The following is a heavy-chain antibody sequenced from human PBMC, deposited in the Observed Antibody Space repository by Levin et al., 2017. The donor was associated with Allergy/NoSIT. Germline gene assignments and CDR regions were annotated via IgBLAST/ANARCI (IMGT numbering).Heavy chain of an antibody. CDR2: IYPGDSDT. V-gene: IGHV5-51*01. D-gene: IGHD3-22*01. CDR3: ARIADYYDSSGYYYGYGMDV. Sequence: RGESLKISCKGSGYSFTSYWIGWVRQMPGKGLEWMGIIYPGDSDTRYSPSFQGQVTISADKSISTAYLQWSSLKASDTAMYYCARIADYYDSSGYYYGYGMDVWGQGTTVTVSS. J-gene: IGHJ6*02. CDR1: GYSFTSYW.